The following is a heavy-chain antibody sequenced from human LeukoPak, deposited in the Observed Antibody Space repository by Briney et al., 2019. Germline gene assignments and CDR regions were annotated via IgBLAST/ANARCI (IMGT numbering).Heavy chain of an antibody. J-gene: IGHJ4*02. Sequence: SETLSLACTVSAGSISSYYWGWIRQPPAKGLEWIAYIYYSGSTNYNPSLKSRVTISVDTSKNQFSLKLSSVTAEDTAVYYCATYHFRGDTHYFDYWGQGILVTVSS. V-gene: IGHV4-59*01. D-gene: IGHD3-10*02. CDR1: AGSISSYY. CDR3: ATYHFRGDTHYFDY. CDR2: IYYSGST.